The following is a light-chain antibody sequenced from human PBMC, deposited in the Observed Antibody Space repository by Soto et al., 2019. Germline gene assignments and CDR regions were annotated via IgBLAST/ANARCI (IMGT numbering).Light chain of an antibody. CDR2: DAS. CDR1: QSVSSGY. V-gene: IGKV3-20*01. J-gene: IGKJ4*01. Sequence: EIVLTQSPGSLSLSPGERATLSCRASQSVSSGYLAWYQQKHGQAPRLLIFDASSRATGIPDRFSGSGSGTDFSLTISRLEPEDFAVYYCHHYGSSPLTFGGGTKVEIK. CDR3: HHYGSSPLT.